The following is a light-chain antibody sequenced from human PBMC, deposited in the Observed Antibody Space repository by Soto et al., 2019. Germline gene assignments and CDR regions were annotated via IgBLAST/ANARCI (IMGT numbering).Light chain of an antibody. J-gene: IGKJ2*01. CDR3: QQYGNAPNT. CDR1: QSVRSSY. CDR2: GAS. V-gene: IGKV3-20*01. Sequence: EIVLTQSPGTLSVSPGERATLSCRASQSVRSSYLAWYQQKPGQAPRLLIYGASSRATGIPDRFSGSGSGTDFTLTISRLEPADFAVYYCQQYGNAPNTFGQGTKLAIK.